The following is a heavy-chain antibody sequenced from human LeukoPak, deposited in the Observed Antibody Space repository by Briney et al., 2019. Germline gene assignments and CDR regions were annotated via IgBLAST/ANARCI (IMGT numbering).Heavy chain of an antibody. CDR3: AVVAATLGWFDP. J-gene: IGHJ5*02. Sequence: ASVTVSCKASGYTFTGYYMHWVRQAPGQGVEGMGWINPNSGGTNYAQKFQGRVTMTRDTSISTAYMELSRLRSDDTAVYYCAVVAATLGWFDPWGQGTLVTVSS. CDR1: GYTFTGYY. CDR2: INPNSGGT. V-gene: IGHV1-2*02. D-gene: IGHD2-15*01.